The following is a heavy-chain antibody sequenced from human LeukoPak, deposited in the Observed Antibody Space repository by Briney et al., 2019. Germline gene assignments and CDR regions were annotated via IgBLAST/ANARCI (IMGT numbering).Heavy chain of an antibody. CDR3: ARDPSCTTTTCYGGNNWFDP. Sequence: GASVKFSCKASGYTFNAYYIYWVRQAPGQGLEWMGWINPNGGGTNYAQNFQGRVTMTRDTSISTAYMELTRLTSDDTALYYCARDPSCTTTTCYGGNNWFDPWGQGTLVTVSS. D-gene: IGHD2-2*01. V-gene: IGHV1-2*02. CDR1: GYTFNAYY. J-gene: IGHJ5*02. CDR2: INPNGGGT.